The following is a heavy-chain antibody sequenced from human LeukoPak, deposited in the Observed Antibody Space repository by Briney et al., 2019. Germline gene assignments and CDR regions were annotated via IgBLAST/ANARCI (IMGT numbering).Heavy chain of an antibody. CDR3: ARGGSIAARPIDY. J-gene: IGHJ4*02. Sequence: RPGGSLRLSCAASGFTFSSYAMHWVRQAPGKGLGYVSAISSNGGSTYYANSVKGRFTISRDNSKNTLFLQMGSLRAEDMAVYYCARGGSIAARPIDYWGQGTLVTVSS. V-gene: IGHV3-64*01. CDR1: GFTFSSYA. D-gene: IGHD6-6*01. CDR2: ISSNGGST.